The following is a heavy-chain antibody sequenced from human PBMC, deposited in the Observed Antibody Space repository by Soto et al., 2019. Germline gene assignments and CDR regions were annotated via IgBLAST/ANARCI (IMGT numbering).Heavy chain of an antibody. V-gene: IGHV4-4*02. J-gene: IGHJ6*03. D-gene: IGHD3-10*01. CDR2: IYQSGST. Sequence: SETLSLTCTVSGGSISSSSYCWCSWVRQPPGKGLEWIGEIYQSGSTNYNPSLKSRVTISVDKSKNQFSLKVSSVTAADTAVYYCARVYVVRGLIYMDVWGKGTTVTVSS. CDR3: ARVYVVRGLIYMDV. CDR1: GGSISSSSYCW.